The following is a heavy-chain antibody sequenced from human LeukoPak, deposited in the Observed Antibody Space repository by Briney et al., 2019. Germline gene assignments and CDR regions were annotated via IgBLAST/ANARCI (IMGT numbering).Heavy chain of an antibody. Sequence: SETLSLTCAVSGDYISSSSYYWGWLRQSPGTGLEWIGDIYHSGRTYYNPSLKSRVAISIDTSKNQFSLRLRSMTAADTAVFYCARRRYYDSTGYFEWGRGTLVTVSS. CDR1: GDYISSSSYY. CDR2: IYHSGRT. CDR3: ARRRYYDSTGYFE. J-gene: IGHJ1*01. D-gene: IGHD3-22*01. V-gene: IGHV4-39*01.